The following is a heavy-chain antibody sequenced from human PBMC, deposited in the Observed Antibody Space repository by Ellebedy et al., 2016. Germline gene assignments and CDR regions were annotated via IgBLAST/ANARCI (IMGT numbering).Heavy chain of an antibody. V-gene: IGHV4-4*07. J-gene: IGHJ4*02. CDR1: GGSIRRYY. CDR2: LFVTGST. CDR3: AGDSGWYRGIDY. D-gene: IGHD6-19*01. Sequence: SETLSLXXNVSGGSIRRYYWSWIRKPAGKGLEWIGRLFVTGSTNYNPSLKSRVTLSVDTSKNQFSLKLNSVTAADTAIYYCAGDSGWYRGIDYWGQGTLVTVSS.